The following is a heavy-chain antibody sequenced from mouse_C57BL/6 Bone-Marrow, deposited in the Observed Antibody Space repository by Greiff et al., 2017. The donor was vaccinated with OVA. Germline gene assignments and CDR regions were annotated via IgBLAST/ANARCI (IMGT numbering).Heavy chain of an antibody. CDR2: INPSSGYT. CDR3: ARDYAMDY. Sequence: QVHVKQSGAELVRPGASVKLSCKASGYTFTSYWMHWVKQRPGQGLEWIGYINPSSGYTKYNQKFKDKATLTADKSSSTAYMQLSSLTYEDSAVYYCARDYAMDYWGQGTSVTVSS. J-gene: IGHJ4*01. CDR1: GYTFTSYW. V-gene: IGHV1-7*01.